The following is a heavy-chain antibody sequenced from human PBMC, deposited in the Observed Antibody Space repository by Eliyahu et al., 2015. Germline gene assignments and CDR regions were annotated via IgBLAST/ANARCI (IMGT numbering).Heavy chain of an antibody. V-gene: IGHV3-9*01. CDR3: AKDEAAQEFYYFDS. CDR2: ISWNSGVK. D-gene: IGHD6-6*01. J-gene: IGHJ4*02. CDR1: GFTFDDSA. Sequence: EVQLVESGGGLVQPGRSLRLSCAASGFTFDDSAMHWVRQPPGKGLEWVSGISWNSGVKAYADSVKGRFTISRNNAKKSVYLQMNSLRVEDTAFYYCAKDEAAQEFYYFDSWGQGTLVTVSS.